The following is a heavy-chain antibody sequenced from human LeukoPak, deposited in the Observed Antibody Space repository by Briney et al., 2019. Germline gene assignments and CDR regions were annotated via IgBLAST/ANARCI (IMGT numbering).Heavy chain of an antibody. Sequence: GRSLTLSCAASGFIFSNYGMHWVRQAPGKGLEGVAVIWNDGSNKYYADSVKGRFTISRDNSKNTLYLQMNSLRAEDTAVYYCTCGGLRNYLYYFDYWGQGTLITVSS. J-gene: IGHJ4*02. V-gene: IGHV3-33*01. CDR2: IWNDGSNK. CDR3: TCGGLRNYLYYFDY. CDR1: GFIFSNYG. D-gene: IGHD3-10*01.